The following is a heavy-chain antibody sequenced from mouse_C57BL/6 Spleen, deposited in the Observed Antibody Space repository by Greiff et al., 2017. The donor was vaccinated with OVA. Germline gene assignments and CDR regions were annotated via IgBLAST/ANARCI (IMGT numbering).Heavy chain of an antibody. Sequence: VQLVESGPGLVQPSQSLSITCTVSGFSLTSYGVHWVRQSPGKGLEWLGVIWSGGSTDYNAAFISRLSISKDNSKSQVFFKMNSLQADDTAIYYCARKVWDYDAPYAMDYWGQGTSVTVSS. V-gene: IGHV2-2*01. D-gene: IGHD2-4*01. J-gene: IGHJ4*01. CDR1: GFSLTSYG. CDR3: ARKVWDYDAPYAMDY. CDR2: IWSGGST.